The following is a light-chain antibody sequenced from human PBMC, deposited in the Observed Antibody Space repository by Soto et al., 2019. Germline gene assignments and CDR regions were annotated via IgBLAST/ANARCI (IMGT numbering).Light chain of an antibody. CDR3: QKYNSALET. J-gene: IGKJ1*01. CDR2: TAS. CDR1: QGISNY. V-gene: IGKV1-27*01. Sequence: DIQMTQSPSSLSASVGDRVTITCRASQGISNYLDGYQQKPGKVPKVLIYTASTLQSGDLSRFSGSGSGTDFTLTISSLQPEDVAKYYCQKYNSALETFGQGTKVEIK.